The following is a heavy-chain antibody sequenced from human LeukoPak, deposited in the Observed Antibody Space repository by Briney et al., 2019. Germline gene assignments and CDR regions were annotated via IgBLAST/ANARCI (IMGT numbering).Heavy chain of an antibody. J-gene: IGHJ4*02. Sequence: PSETLSLTCTVSGGSISSGDYYWSWIRQPPGKGLEWIGYIYYSGSTYYNPSLKSRVTISVDTSKNQFSLKLSSVTAADTAVYYCARVQVGATDYWAREPWSPSPQ. D-gene: IGHD1-26*01. CDR1: GGSISSGDYY. CDR3: ARVQVGATDY. V-gene: IGHV4-30-4*08. CDR2: IYYSGST.